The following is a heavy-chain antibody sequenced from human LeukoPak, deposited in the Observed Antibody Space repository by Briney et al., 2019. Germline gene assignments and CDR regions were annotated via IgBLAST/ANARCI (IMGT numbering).Heavy chain of an antibody. CDR2: IYTSGST. J-gene: IGHJ6*03. CDR1: GGSISSYY. V-gene: IGHV4-4*07. D-gene: IGHD4-17*01. Sequence: PSETLSLTCTVSGGSISSYYWSWVRQPAGKGLEGIGRIYTSGSTDYNPSLKSRVTMSVDKSKNQFSLKLNSVTAADTAVYYCARGDGEGYYGAYSRYFYYYMDVWGKGTTVTVSS. CDR3: ARGDGEGYYGAYSRYFYYYMDV.